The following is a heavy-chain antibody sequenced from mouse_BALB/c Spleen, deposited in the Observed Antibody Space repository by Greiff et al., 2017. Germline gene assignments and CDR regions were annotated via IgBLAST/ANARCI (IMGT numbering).Heavy chain of an antibody. J-gene: IGHJ4*01. CDR2: IYPGSGST. V-gene: IGHV1-55*01. Sequence: VQLQQPGAELVKPGTSVKLSCKASGYNFTSYWINWVKLRPGQGLEWIGDIYPGSGSTNYNEKFKGKATLTVDTSSSTVYMQLSSLASEDSALYFCARGGGNLFALGYWGQGTLVTVSA. CDR3: ARGGGNLFALGY. D-gene: IGHD2-1*01. CDR1: GYNFTSYW.